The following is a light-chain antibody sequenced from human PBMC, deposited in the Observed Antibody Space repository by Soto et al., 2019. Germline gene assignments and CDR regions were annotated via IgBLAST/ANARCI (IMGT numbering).Light chain of an antibody. CDR1: GGSIASNY. Sequence: FMLTQPHSVSESPGKTVTISCTGSGGSIASNYVQLFQQRPGSAPTTVIYEDDQRPSGVPDRFSGSIDSSSNSASLTISGLKTEDEADYYCQSSDIRNVVFGGGTKLTVL. CDR3: QSSDIRNVV. J-gene: IGLJ2*01. CDR2: EDD. V-gene: IGLV6-57*02.